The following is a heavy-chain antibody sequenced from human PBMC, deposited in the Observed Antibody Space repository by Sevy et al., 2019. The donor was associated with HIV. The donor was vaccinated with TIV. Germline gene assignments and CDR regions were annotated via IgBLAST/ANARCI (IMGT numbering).Heavy chain of an antibody. CDR3: ARSPPIVVVPGAPSWFDP. V-gene: IGHV4-34*01. CDR2: INHSRST. CDR1: GGSFSGYY. D-gene: IGHD2-2*01. J-gene: IGHJ5*02. Sequence: SETLSLTCAVHGGSFSGYYWNGIRQPPWKGLEWIGEINHSRSTNYNPSLKSRVTISVDTSKNQFSLKLSSVTAADTAVYYCARSPPIVVVPGAPSWFDPWGQGTLVTVSS.